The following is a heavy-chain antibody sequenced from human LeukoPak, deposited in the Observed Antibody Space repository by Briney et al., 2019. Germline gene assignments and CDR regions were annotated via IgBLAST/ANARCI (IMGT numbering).Heavy chain of an antibody. CDR1: GGSISSYY. Sequence: SETLSLTCTVSGGSISSYYWSWIRQPPGKGLEWIGYIYYSGSTNYNPSLKSRVTISVDTSKNQFSLKLSSVTAAGTAVYYCARHSGSGSYYRYWGQGTLVTVSS. D-gene: IGHD3-10*01. CDR3: ARHSGSGSYYRY. V-gene: IGHV4-59*08. CDR2: IYYSGST. J-gene: IGHJ4*02.